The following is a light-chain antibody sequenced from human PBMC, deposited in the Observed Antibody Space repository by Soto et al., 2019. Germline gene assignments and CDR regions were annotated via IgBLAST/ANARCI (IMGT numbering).Light chain of an antibody. J-gene: IGLJ1*01. CDR3: SSYTSSSTLEDV. CDR1: NIGSNS. CDR2: DNS. Sequence: SYDLTQPPSVSLAPGQTARITCVGNNIGSNSVQWYQQNPGQAPVLVVYDNSDRPSGIPDRSSGSKSGNTASLTISGLQAEDEADYYCSSYTSSSTLEDVFGTGTKVTVL. V-gene: IGLV3-21*02.